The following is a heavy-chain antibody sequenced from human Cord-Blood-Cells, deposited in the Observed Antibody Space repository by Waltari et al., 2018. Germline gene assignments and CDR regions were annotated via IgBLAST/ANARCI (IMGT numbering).Heavy chain of an antibody. V-gene: IGHV4-34*01. D-gene: IGHD3-22*01. CDR3: ARGGGYYYDSSGYYYYYGMDV. J-gene: IGHJ6*02. Sequence: SFSGYYWSWIRQPPGKGLEWIGEINHSGSTNYNPSLKSRVTISVDTSKNQFSLKLSSVTAADTAVYYCARGGGYYYDSSGYYYYYGMDVWGQGTTVTVSS. CDR1: SFSGYY. CDR2: INHSGST.